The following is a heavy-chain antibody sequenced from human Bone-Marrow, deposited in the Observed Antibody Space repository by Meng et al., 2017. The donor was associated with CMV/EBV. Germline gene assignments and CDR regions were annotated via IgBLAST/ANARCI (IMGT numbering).Heavy chain of an antibody. Sequence: SETLSLTCTVSGGSISSYYWSWIRQPPGKGLEWIGYIHYSGSTNYNPSLKSRVTISVDTSKNQFSLKLSSVTAADTAVYYCARDREGVGAFDIWGQGTIVTVSS. J-gene: IGHJ3*02. V-gene: IGHV4-59*01. CDR2: IHYSGST. CDR3: ARDREGVGAFDI. D-gene: IGHD1-26*01. CDR1: GGSISSYY.